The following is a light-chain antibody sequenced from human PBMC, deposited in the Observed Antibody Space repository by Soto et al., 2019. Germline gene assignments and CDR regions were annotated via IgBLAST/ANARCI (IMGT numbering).Light chain of an antibody. J-gene: IGLJ2*01. V-gene: IGLV2-14*01. Sequence: QSALTQPASVSGSPGQSITISCTGTSSDVGGYNYVSWYQQHPGKAPKLMIYDVSNRPSGLSNRFSGSKSGNTASLTISGLQAEDEAHYYCSSYTSSSTLVFGGGTKLTVL. CDR1: SSDVGGYNY. CDR3: SSYTSSSTLV. CDR2: DVS.